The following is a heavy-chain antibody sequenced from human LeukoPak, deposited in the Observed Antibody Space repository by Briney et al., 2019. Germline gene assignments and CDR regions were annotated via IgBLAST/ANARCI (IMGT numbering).Heavy chain of an antibody. J-gene: IGHJ4*02. D-gene: IGHD3-22*01. Sequence: GASVKVSCKASGYTFTSYGISWVRQAPVQGLEWMGWISAYNGNTNYAQKLQGRVTMTTDTSTSTAYMELRSLRSDDTAVYYCARDRKMYYYDSSCYSYWGQGTLVTVSS. CDR1: GYTFTSYG. CDR3: ARDRKMYYYDSSCYSY. V-gene: IGHV1-18*01. CDR2: ISAYNGNT.